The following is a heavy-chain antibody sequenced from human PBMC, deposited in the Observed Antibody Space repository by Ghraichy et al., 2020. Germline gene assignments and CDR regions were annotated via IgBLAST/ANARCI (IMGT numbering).Heavy chain of an antibody. Sequence: GGSLRLSCAASGFTFSSYAMSWVRQAPGKGLEWVSAISGSGGSTYYADSVKGRFTISRDNSKNTLYLQRNSLRAEDTAVYYCARMRDPPRRYIDYWGQGTLVTVSS. CDR1: GFTFSSYA. CDR3: ARMRDPPRRYIDY. V-gene: IGHV3-23*01. CDR2: ISGSGGST. D-gene: IGHD1-14*01. J-gene: IGHJ4*02.